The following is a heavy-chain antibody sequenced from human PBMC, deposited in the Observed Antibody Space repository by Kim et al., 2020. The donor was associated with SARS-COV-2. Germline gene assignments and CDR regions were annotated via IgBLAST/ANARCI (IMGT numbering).Heavy chain of an antibody. V-gene: IGHV3-30*18. CDR1: GFTFSSYG. J-gene: IGHJ4*02. CDR2: ISYDGSNK. CDR3: AKDRYSGYDGYFDY. Sequence: GGSLRLSCAASGFTFSSYGMHWVRQAPGKGLEWVAVISYDGSNKYYADSVKGRFTISRDNSKNTLYLQMNSLRAEDTAVYYCAKDRYSGYDGYFDYWGQGTLVTVSS. D-gene: IGHD5-12*01.